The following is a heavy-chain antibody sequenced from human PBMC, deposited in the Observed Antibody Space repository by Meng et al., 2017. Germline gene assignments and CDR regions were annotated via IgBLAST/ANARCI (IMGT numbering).Heavy chain of an antibody. J-gene: IGHJ4*02. Sequence: VLLGPLGAEGNSLGAPVTSSGKPSGSTFPAYFFPWVRRAPGQGLEWMGRINPKSGDTHYAQKFQARVTMTGDTSISTAYMELSGLRSDDTAMYYCARDEDISAAGKLFGDYWGQGTLVTVSS. D-gene: IGHD6-25*01. CDR1: GSTFPAYF. V-gene: IGHV1-2*06. CDR3: ARDEDISAAGKLFGDY. CDR2: INPKSGDT.